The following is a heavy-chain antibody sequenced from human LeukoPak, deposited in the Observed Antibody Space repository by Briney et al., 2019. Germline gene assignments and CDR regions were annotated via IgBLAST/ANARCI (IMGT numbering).Heavy chain of an antibody. J-gene: IGHJ3*02. CDR3: ARERSHAFDI. CDR2: ISYDGSNK. V-gene: IGHV3-30-3*01. CDR1: GFTFSSYA. Sequence: GSLRLSCAASGFTFSSYAMHWVRQAPGKGLEWVAVISYDGSNKYYADSVKGRFTISRDNSKNTLYLQMNSPRAEDTAVYYCARERSHAFDIWGQGTMVTVSS.